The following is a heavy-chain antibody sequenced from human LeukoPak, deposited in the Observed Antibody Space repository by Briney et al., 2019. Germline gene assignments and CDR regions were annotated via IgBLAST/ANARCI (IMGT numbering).Heavy chain of an antibody. V-gene: IGHV4-39*07. J-gene: IGHJ3*02. CDR1: GGSISSSSYY. CDR3: ARDYDFWMRGAFDI. CDR2: IYYSGST. Sequence: PSETLSLTCTVSGGSISSSSYYWGWIRQPPGKGLEWIGSIYYSGSTYYNPSLKSRVTISADTSKNQFSLKLSSVTAADTAVYYCARDYDFWMRGAFDIWGQGTKVTVSS. D-gene: IGHD3-3*01.